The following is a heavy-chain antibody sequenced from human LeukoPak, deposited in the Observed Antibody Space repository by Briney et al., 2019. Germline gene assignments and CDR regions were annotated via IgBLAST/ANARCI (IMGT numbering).Heavy chain of an antibody. CDR3: ARVPYYYDTLGHAFDI. V-gene: IGHV1-69*13. Sequence: SVKVSCKASGGTFSSYAISWVRQAPGQGLEWMGGIIPIFGTANYAQKFQGRVTITADESTSTAYMELSSLRSEDTAVYYCARVPYYYDTLGHAFDIWGQGTMVTVSS. CDR1: GGTFSSYA. J-gene: IGHJ3*02. CDR2: IIPIFGTA. D-gene: IGHD3-22*01.